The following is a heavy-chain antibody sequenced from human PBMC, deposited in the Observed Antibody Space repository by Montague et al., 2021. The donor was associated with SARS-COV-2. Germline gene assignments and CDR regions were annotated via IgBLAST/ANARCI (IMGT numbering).Heavy chain of an antibody. Sequence: SLRLSCAASGFTFSSYAMSWVRQAPGKGLEWVSAISGSGSSAYYADSVKGRFIISRDNSKNTLYLQMNSLRAEDTAVYYCAKGDVDTAMAFEYWGQGTLVTVSS. CDR3: AKGDVDTAMAFEY. J-gene: IGHJ4*02. D-gene: IGHD5-18*01. CDR1: GFTFSSYA. CDR2: ISGSGSSA. V-gene: IGHV3-23*01.